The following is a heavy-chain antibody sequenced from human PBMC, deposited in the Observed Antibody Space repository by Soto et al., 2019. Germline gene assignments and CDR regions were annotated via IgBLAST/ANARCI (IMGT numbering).Heavy chain of an antibody. D-gene: IGHD3-10*01. CDR3: VRKGHLFHRSDSNALDI. V-gene: IGHV4-30-2*01. CDR1: GGSISTSGYS. J-gene: IGHJ3*02. CDR2: IYHSGTT. Sequence: QLQLQESGSGLVKPSQTLSLTCTVSGGSISTSGYSWSWFRQPPEKGLEWIGYIYHSGTTYYNSSLESRGTISVDRSKNQFSLKLTSVTAADTAVYYCVRKGHLFHRSDSNALDIWGQGQWSPSLQ.